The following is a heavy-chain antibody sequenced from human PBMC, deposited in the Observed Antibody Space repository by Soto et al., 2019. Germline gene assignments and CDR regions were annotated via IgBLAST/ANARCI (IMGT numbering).Heavy chain of an antibody. D-gene: IGHD2-2*01. V-gene: IGHV1-69*02. J-gene: IGHJ4*02. Sequence: QVQLVQSGAEVKKPGSSVKVSCKASGDSFSSYSVIWVRQAPGQGLEWMGTIIPSCTLTNYAQRFQGRVTITADRSTYTVYMQLNSLRSDDTAVYYCASHFPGLCSTTTCYGAGDYWGQGTLVTVSS. CDR2: IIPSCTLT. CDR3: ASHFPGLCSTTTCYGAGDY. CDR1: GDSFSSYS.